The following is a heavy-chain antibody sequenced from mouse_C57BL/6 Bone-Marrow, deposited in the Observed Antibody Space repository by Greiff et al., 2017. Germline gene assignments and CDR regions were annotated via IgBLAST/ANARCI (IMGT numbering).Heavy chain of an antibody. CDR1: GFNIKDYC. CDR2: IDPEDGET. CDR3: ARSWYCKVDY. D-gene: IGHD1-1*02. J-gene: IGHJ2*01. V-gene: IGHV14-2*01. Sequence: EVQLQESGAELVKPGASVKLSCTASGFNIKDYCMHWVKQRTEQGLEWIGRIDPEDGETKYAPKVKGKATITADTSSNTAYLQLSSLTSEDSAVYWCARSWYCKVDYWGQGTTLTVSS.